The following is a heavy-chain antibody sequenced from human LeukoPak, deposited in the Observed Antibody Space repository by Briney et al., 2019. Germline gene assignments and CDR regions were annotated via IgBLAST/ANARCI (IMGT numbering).Heavy chain of an antibody. V-gene: IGHV3-21*01. CDR3: AREGDYDSSGPDAFDI. CDR2: ISSSGSFI. D-gene: IGHD3-22*01. J-gene: IGHJ3*02. CDR1: GFTFSSYS. Sequence: GGSLRLSCAASGFTFSSYSMNWVRQAPGKGLEWVSSISSSGSFIYYADSVKGRLTTSRDNAKNSLYLQMNSLRAEDTAVYYCAREGDYDSSGPDAFDIWGQGTMVTVSS.